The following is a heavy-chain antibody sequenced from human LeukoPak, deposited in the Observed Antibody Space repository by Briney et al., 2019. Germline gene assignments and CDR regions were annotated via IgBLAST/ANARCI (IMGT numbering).Heavy chain of an antibody. D-gene: IGHD3-10*01. Sequence: SETLSLTCTVSGYSLSSGYYWGWIRQPPGKGLEWIGSVDHSGGTYYNPSLRSRVSISVDTSKNQFSLKLSSVTAADTAVYSCAGFTFFRGVITSDYWGQGTLVTVSS. CDR3: AGFTFFRGVITSDY. CDR2: VDHSGGT. V-gene: IGHV4-38-2*02. J-gene: IGHJ4*02. CDR1: GYSLSSGYY.